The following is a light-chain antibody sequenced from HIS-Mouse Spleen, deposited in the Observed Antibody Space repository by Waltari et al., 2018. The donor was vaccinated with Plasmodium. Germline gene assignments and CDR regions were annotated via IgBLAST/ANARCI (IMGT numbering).Light chain of an antibody. J-gene: IGKJ1*01. V-gene: IGKV1-39*01. CDR1: QSISSY. Sequence: DIQMTQSPSSLSASVGDRVTITCRASQSISSYLSWYQQKPGKAPKLLIYAASSLQSGVSSRFSGSASGTDFTLTISSLQHDYFATYYCQQCYSTWTFGQGTKVEIK. CDR3: QQCYSTWT. CDR2: AAS.